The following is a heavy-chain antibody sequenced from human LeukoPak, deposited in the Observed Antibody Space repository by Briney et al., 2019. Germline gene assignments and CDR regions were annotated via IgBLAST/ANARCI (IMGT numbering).Heavy chain of an antibody. CDR3: ARGRWLQNYYGMDV. J-gene: IGHJ6*02. D-gene: IGHD5-24*01. V-gene: IGHV1-2*02. CDR2: INPNSGGT. CDR1: GYTFTGYY. Sequence: ASVKVSCKASGYTFTGYYMHWVRQAPGQGLEWMGWINPNSGGTNCAQKFQGRVTMTRDTSISTAYMELSRLRSDDTAVYYCARGRWLQNYYGMDVWGQGTTVTVSS.